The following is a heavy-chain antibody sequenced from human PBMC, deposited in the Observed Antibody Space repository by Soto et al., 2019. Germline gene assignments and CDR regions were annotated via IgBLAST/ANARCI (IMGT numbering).Heavy chain of an antibody. CDR3: ARAPSSFLGRSYGMDV. CDR2: VNLNTGGT. V-gene: IGHV1-2*02. CDR1: GYSFTGHY. Sequence: QVQHVQSGAEVKKPGDSVKVSCKASGYSFTGHYMHWVRRAPGQGLEWMGWVNLNTGGTDYAQEFQGRFTRTTATSIRSVYLEVTRLKFDDPAIYCCARAPSSFLGRSYGMDVWGQGTAVTVSS. J-gene: IGHJ6*02.